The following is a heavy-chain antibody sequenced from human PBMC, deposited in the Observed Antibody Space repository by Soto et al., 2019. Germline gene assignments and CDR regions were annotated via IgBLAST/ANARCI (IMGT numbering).Heavy chain of an antibody. V-gene: IGHV3-74*03. CDR2: INTDGSVA. Sequence: GGSLRLSCAASGLTFRRYWMHWVRQAPGKGLVWVSRINTDGSVAMYVDSVKGRFTISGDNAKNTLYLHMNSLRAEDTAVYYCARDYYDSSGHLAFLDYWGQGTLVTVSS. CDR3: ARDYYDSSGHLAFLDY. J-gene: IGHJ4*02. CDR1: GLTFRRYW. D-gene: IGHD3-22*01.